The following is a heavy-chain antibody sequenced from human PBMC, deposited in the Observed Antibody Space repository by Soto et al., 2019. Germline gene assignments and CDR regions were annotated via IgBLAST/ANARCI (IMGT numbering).Heavy chain of an antibody. V-gene: IGHV4-4*07. D-gene: IGHD3-10*01. CDR3: ARDLKFGQADY. J-gene: IGHJ4*02. Sequence: ETLSLTCTVSGGSISSYYLAFIRQPSGKGLEWIGRIYTSGSTNYNPSLKSRVTMSVDTSKNQFSLKLSSVTAADTAVYYCARDLKFGQADYWGQGSQVTVSS. CDR2: IYTSGST. CDR1: GGSISSYY.